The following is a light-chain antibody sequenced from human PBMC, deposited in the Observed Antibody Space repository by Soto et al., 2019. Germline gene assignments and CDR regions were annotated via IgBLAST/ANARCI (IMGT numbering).Light chain of an antibody. CDR3: MQGTHWPLT. J-gene: IGKJ4*01. CDR1: QSLVSSDGNTY. CDR2: KVS. Sequence: DVELTQSPLSLPVTLGQPASISCRSSQSLVSSDGNTYLNWFQQRPGQPPRRLIYKVSNRDSGVPDRFSGSGSDTAFTLKISRLEAEDVGVYYCMQGTHWPLTFGGGTKVEIK. V-gene: IGKV2-30*01.